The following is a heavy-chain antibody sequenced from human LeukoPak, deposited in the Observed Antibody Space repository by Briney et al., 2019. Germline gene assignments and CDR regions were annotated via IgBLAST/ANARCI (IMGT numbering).Heavy chain of an antibody. CDR2: LKSKSDGGTR. CDR1: GFPFSSYE. CDR3: TTLKKYSSGWYTSNWFDS. J-gene: IGHJ5*01. D-gene: IGHD6-19*01. Sequence: GGSLRLSCAASGFPFSSYEMYWVRQAPGKGLEWVGRLKSKSDGGTRDYAAPVKGRFTISRDESKNTLYLQMNSLKTEDTAVYYCTTLKKYSSGWYTSNWFDSWGQGTLVTVSS. V-gene: IGHV3-15*01.